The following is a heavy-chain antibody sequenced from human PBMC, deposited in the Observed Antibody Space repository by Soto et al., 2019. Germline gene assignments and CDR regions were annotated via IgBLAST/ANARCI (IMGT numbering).Heavy chain of an antibody. CDR2: ISSSGSTI. CDR1: GYTFPSYG. V-gene: IGHV3-11*01. D-gene: IGHD2-2*01. Sequence: SCRASGYTFPSYGISWNRQAPGKGLEWVSYISSSGSTIYYADSVKGRFTISRDNAKNSLYLQMNSLRAEDTAVYYCARDPEVYCSSTSCYVGDAFDIWGQGTMVTVSS. CDR3: ARDPEVYCSSTSCYVGDAFDI. J-gene: IGHJ3*02.